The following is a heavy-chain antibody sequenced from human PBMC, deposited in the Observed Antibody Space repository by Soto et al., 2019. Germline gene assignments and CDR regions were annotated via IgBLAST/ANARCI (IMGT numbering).Heavy chain of an antibody. CDR2: ISSSSSII. D-gene: IGHD6-13*01. CDR3: ARPYSNRWSIYYGMDV. V-gene: IGHV3-48*02. Sequence: DAQLVESGGGLVQPGGSLRLSCADSGFTLGTYSMNWVRQAPGKGLEWISYISSSSSIIYYADSVRGRFTISRDNAKSSLYLQMNSLRDEDTAVYYCARPYSNRWSIYYGMDVWGQGTTVIVSS. CDR1: GFTLGTYS. J-gene: IGHJ6*02.